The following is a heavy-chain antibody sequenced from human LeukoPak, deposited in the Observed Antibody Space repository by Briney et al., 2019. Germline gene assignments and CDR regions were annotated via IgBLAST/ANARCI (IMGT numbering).Heavy chain of an antibody. V-gene: IGHV3-30*02. J-gene: IGHJ4*02. CDR3: ARGSLIVGATNYFDY. Sequence: GGSLRLSCAASGFTFSSYGMHWVRQAPGKGLEWVAFIRYDGSNKYYADSVKGRFTISRDSSKNTLYLQMNSLRAEDTAVYYCARGSLIVGATNYFDYWGQGTLVTVSS. CDR2: IRYDGSNK. D-gene: IGHD1-26*01. CDR1: GFTFSSYG.